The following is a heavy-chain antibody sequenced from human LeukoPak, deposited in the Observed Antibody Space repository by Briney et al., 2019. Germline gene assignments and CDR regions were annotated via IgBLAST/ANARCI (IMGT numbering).Heavy chain of an antibody. CDR3: ARDHNYAFDN. Sequence: VGSLRLSCAASGFPFNEYSMNWVRQAPGKGLEWGSYIWISSGNTNYADSVKGRFTISGVNAKKSLYLQMNSLRVEDTAVYYCARDHNYAFDNWGQGTLVTVSS. CDR2: IWISSGNT. CDR1: GFPFNEYS. J-gene: IGHJ4*02. D-gene: IGHD1-1*01. V-gene: IGHV3-11*06.